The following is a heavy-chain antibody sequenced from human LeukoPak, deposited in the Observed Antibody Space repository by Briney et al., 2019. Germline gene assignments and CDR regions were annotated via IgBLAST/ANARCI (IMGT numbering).Heavy chain of an antibody. CDR1: GYTFTRYY. J-gene: IGHJ5*02. V-gene: IGHV1-2*02. CDR2: INPNRGGT. CDR3: ARDLSVAAADINWFDP. D-gene: IGHD6-13*01. Sequence: AASVKVSCKPSGYTFTRYYMHWVRQAPGQGVEWMGWINPNRGGTNYAQKLQGRVTVTRDTSISTAYMELSRLRSDDTAVYYCARDLSVAAADINWFDPWGQGTLVTVSS.